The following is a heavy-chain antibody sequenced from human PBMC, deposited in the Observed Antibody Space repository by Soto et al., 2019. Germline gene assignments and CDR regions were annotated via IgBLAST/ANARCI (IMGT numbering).Heavy chain of an antibody. V-gene: IGHV4-39*05. CDR1: GGPISSSSYY. Sequence: SDTPSLTCTVSGGPISSSSYYWGWIRQPPGKGLEWIGSIYYSGSTYYNPSLKSRVTISVDTSKNQFSLKLSSATAADTAVYYCATRNRFGEVYWGQGTLVTVSS. CDR3: ATRNRFGEVY. D-gene: IGHD3-10*01. J-gene: IGHJ4*02. CDR2: IYYSGST.